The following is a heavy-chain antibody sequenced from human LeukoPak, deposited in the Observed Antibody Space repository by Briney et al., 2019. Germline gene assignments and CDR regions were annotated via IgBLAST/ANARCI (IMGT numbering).Heavy chain of an antibody. CDR2: IYPGDSDT. Sequence: GESLKISCKGSGYSFTSYWIGWVRQMPGKGLEWMGIIYPGDSDTRYSPSFQGQVTISADKSISTAYLQWSSLKASDTAMYYCARLRGEYYYDSSGTRYYFDYWGQGPLVTVSS. CDR1: GYSFTSYW. V-gene: IGHV5-51*01. J-gene: IGHJ4*02. CDR3: ARLRGEYYYDSSGTRYYFDY. D-gene: IGHD3-22*01.